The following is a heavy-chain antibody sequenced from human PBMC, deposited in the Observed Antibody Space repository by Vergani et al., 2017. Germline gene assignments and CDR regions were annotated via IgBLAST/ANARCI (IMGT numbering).Heavy chain of an antibody. Sequence: QLQLQESGPGLVKPSETLSLTCTVSGGSISSSSYYWGWIRQPPGKGLEWIGSIYFSGSFYYNPSLKSRATISVDTSKNQFSLKPSSVTAADTAVYYCARQSHPQWLDDDARNPYFDYWSRGALVTVSA. D-gene: IGHD6-19*01. J-gene: IGHJ4*02. CDR3: ARQSHPQWLDDDARNPYFDY. CDR2: IYFSGSF. V-gene: IGHV4-39*01. CDR1: GGSISSSSYY.